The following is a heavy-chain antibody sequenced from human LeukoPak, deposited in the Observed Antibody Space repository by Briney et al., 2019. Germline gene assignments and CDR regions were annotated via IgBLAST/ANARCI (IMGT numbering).Heavy chain of an antibody. V-gene: IGHV3-30*04. J-gene: IGHJ5*01. D-gene: IGHD2-2*01. CDR3: AKDRHAPGRYCSSTTCFPFDS. Sequence: GGSLRLSCAASGFTFSSYVMHWVRQAPGKGLEWVAIISYDGSNEYYADSVKGRFTISRDNSKSTLYLQMNSLRAEDTAVYYCAKDRHAPGRYCSSTTCFPFDSWGQGTLVTVSS. CDR2: ISYDGSNE. CDR1: GFTFSSYV.